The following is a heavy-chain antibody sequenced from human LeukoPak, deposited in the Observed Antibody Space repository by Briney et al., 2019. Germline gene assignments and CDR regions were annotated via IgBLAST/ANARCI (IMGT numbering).Heavy chain of an antibody. CDR3: ARDMAVRAPFWFDP. J-gene: IGHJ5*02. D-gene: IGHD6-19*01. Sequence: ASVKVSCKASDYTFTSYGISWVRQARGQGLEGMGWVNPKNGNTYYAQKFQDRLTMTTDIPTTTAFMELRSLRSDDTAVYFCARDMAVRAPFWFDPWGQGTLVTVSS. CDR2: VNPKNGNT. V-gene: IGHV1-18*04. CDR1: DYTFTSYG.